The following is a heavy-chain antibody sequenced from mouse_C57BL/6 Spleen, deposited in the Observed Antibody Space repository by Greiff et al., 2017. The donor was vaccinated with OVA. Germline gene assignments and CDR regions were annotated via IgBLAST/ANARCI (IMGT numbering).Heavy chain of an antibody. CDR1: GFNIKNTY. V-gene: IGHV14-3*01. CDR3: ASRFGNWGYYFDY. CDR2: IDPANGNT. D-gene: IGHD2-1*01. J-gene: IGHJ2*01. Sequence: VHVKQSVAELVRPGASVKLSCTASGFNIKNTYMHWVKQRPEQGLEWIGRIDPANGNTKYAPKFQGKATITADTSSNTAYLQLSSLTSEDTAIYYCASRFGNWGYYFDYWGQGTTLTVSS.